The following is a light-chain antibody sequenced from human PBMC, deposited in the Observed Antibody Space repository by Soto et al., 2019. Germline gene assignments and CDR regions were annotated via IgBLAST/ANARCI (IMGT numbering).Light chain of an antibody. J-gene: IGKJ4*01. V-gene: IGKV1-5*01. CDR3: QQYNSYSPLT. Sequence: DIQMTQSPSTLSASVGDRVTITCRASQSIRSWLAWYQQKPGTAPKLLIYDASSLESGVPSRFSGSGSGTEFTLTISSLQPDDFAIYYCQQYNSYSPLTLGGGTKVDI. CDR1: QSIRSW. CDR2: DAS.